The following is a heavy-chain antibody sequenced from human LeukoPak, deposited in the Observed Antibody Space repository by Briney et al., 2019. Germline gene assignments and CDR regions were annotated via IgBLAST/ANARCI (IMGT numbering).Heavy chain of an antibody. CDR3: ASLDDYGDY. CDR2: ISYDGSNK. J-gene: IGHJ4*02. CDR1: GFTFSSYA. Sequence: GGSLRLSCAASGFTFSSYAMHWVRQAPCKGLEWVAVISYDGSNKYYADSVKGRFTISRDNSKNTLYLQMNSLRAEDTAVYYCASLDDYGDYWGQGTLVTVSS. V-gene: IGHV3-30-3*01.